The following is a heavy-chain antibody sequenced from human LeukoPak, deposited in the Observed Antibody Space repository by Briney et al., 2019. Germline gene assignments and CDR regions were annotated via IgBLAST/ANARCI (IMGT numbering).Heavy chain of an antibody. Sequence: SETLSLTCTVSGGSISIYYWSWIRQPPGKGLEGIGYIYYSGSTNYNPSLKSRVTISVDTSKNQFSLKLSSVTAADTAVYYCASGAVVVPAAMSDYYGMDVWGQGTTVTVSS. V-gene: IGHV4-59*01. CDR3: ASGAVVVPAAMSDYYGMDV. J-gene: IGHJ6*02. CDR2: IYYSGST. D-gene: IGHD2-2*01. CDR1: GGSISIYY.